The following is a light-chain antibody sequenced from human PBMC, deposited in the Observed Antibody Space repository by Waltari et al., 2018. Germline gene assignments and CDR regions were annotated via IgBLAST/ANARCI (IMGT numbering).Light chain of an antibody. Sequence: QSALTQPASVSGSPGQSITISCTGTSSDVGGYNYASWYQQHPGKAPKLIIYEVSNRPSGVSNRFSGSKSGNTASLTISGLQAEDEADYYCSSYTTTNILFGGGTKLTVL. CDR3: SSYTTTNIL. J-gene: IGLJ2*01. CDR2: EVS. CDR1: SSDVGGYNY. V-gene: IGLV2-14*03.